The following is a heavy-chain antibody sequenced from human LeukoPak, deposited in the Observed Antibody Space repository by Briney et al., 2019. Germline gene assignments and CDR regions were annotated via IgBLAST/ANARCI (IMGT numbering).Heavy chain of an antibody. V-gene: IGHV4-59*01. D-gene: IGHD2-8*01. Sequence: SETLSLTCTVSGGSISSYYWSWIRQPPGKGLEWIGYIYYSGSTYYNPSLKSRVTISVDTSKNQFSLKLSSVTAADTAVYYCAGAAGVYYYYGMDVWGQGTTVTVSS. J-gene: IGHJ6*02. CDR1: GGSISSYY. CDR2: IYYSGST. CDR3: AGAAGVYYYYGMDV.